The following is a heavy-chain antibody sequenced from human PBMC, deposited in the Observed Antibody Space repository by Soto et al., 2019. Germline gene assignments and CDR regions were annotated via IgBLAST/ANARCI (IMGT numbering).Heavy chain of an antibody. Sequence: SEPLSLTCAFYVVSFSGYYWSCIRHPPGKWLEWIGEINHSGSTNYNPSLKSRVTISVDTSKNQFSLKLSSVTAADTAVYYCARGSRYVLLWFGELYPTFQYWGQGTLVTVS. V-gene: IGHV4-34*01. CDR2: INHSGST. CDR3: ARGSRYVLLWFGELYPTFQY. D-gene: IGHD3-10*01. CDR1: VVSFSGYY. J-gene: IGHJ4*02.